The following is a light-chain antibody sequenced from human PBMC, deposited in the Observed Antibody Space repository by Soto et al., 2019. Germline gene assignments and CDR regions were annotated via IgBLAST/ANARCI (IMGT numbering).Light chain of an antibody. CDR1: PDINKW. CDR2: TAS. V-gene: IGKV1-12*01. CDR3: QQCKSFPLT. Sequence: IQMTQSPSSVSASVGDTVTITCRASPDINKWLAWSQQKPGLAPNLVIYTASRLHGGGPSRFSGSASGTNFTLTISSLQPEDVGTYYCQQCKSFPLTFGGGTKVDI. J-gene: IGKJ4*01.